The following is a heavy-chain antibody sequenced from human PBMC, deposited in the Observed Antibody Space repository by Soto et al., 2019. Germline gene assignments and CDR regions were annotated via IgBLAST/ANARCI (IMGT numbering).Heavy chain of an antibody. Sequence: QVQLVQSGAEVKKPGSSVKFSCKASGVTFTNDIITWVRQAPGQGLEWMGRIIPLLDIANYAQKFQGRVTITADKSTSTAYMELNSLRSEDTAVYYCVRDSPIGSTYSGYDGIDYWGQGTLVTVSS. CDR1: GVTFTNDI. J-gene: IGHJ4*02. D-gene: IGHD5-12*01. V-gene: IGHV1-69*08. CDR2: IIPLLDIA. CDR3: VRDSPIGSTYSGYDGIDY.